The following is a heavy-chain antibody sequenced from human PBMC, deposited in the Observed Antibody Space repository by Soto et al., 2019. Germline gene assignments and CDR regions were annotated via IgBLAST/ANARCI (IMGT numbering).Heavy chain of an antibody. J-gene: IGHJ6*03. CDR1: GGSISSSSYY. Sequence: QLQLQESGPGLVKPSETLSLTCTVSGGSISSSSYYWGWIRQPPGTGLEWIGSIYYSGSTYYNPSLKSRVTISVDTSKNQSSLKLSSVTAADTAVYYCARHVKYGSGSLYYMDVWGKGTTVTVSS. V-gene: IGHV4-39*01. D-gene: IGHD3-10*01. CDR3: ARHVKYGSGSLYYMDV. CDR2: IYYSGST.